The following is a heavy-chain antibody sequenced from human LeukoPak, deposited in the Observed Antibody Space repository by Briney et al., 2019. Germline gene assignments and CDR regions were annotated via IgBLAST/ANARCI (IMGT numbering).Heavy chain of an antibody. D-gene: IGHD3-22*01. CDR1: GGSISSGGYY. V-gene: IGHV4-31*03. CDR2: IYYSGST. J-gene: IGHJ6*02. CDR3: ARGGNGYYYDSSGPGALYYYGMDV. Sequence: SETLSLTCTVSGGSISSGGYYWSWIRQHPGKGLEWIGYIYYSGSTYYNPSLKSRVTISVDTSKNQFSLKLSSVTVADTAVYYCARGGNGYYYDSSGPGALYYYGMDVWGQGTTVTVSS.